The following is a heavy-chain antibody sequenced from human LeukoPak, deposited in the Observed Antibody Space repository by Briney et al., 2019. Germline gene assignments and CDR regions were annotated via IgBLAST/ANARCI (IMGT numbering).Heavy chain of an antibody. J-gene: IGHJ4*02. V-gene: IGHV3-66*01. CDR1: GFTVSSNY. CDR3: ARAGVSRKQLLYY. Sequence: GGSLRLSCAASGFTVSSNYMSWVRQAPGKGLEWVSVIYSGGSTYYADSVKGRFTISRDNSKNTLYLQMNSLRAEDTAVYYCARAGVSRKQLLYYWGQGTLVTVSS. D-gene: IGHD5-18*01. CDR2: IYSGGST.